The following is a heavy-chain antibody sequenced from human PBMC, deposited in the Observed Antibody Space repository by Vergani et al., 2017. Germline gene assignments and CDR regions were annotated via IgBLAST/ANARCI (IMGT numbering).Heavy chain of an antibody. J-gene: IGHJ5*02. CDR2: INTNTGNP. D-gene: IGHD3-3*01. CDR3: ARVPAKTYYDFWSGYQELNWFDP. V-gene: IGHV7-4-1*02. Sequence: QVQLVQSGSELKKPEASVKVSCKASGYTFTSYAMNWVRQAPGQGLEWMGWINTNTGNPTYAQGFTGRFVFSLDTSVSTAYLQISSLKAEDTAVYYCARVPAKTYYDFWSGYQELNWFDPWGQGTLVTVSS. CDR1: GYTFTSYA.